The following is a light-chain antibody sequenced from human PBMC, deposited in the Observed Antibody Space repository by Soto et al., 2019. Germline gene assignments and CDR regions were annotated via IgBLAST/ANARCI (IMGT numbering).Light chain of an antibody. J-gene: IGKJ2*01. CDR2: GAS. V-gene: IGKV3-15*01. CDR1: QSIRTN. CDR3: QQYRNWPPMYT. Sequence: VMTQSPATLSVSPGERATLSCRASQSIRTNLAWFQLKPGQAPRLLIYGASTRATAVPARFSGSGSGTEFTLTISSLQSEDFAVYYCQQYRNWPPMYTFGQGTKLEIK.